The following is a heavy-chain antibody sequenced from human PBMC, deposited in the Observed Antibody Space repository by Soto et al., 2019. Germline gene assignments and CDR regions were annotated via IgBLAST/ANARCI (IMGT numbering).Heavy chain of an antibody. V-gene: IGHV5-51*01. J-gene: IGHJ3*02. CDR3: ARQRITGTPYDAFDI. CDR1: GYSFTSYW. Sequence: GESLKISCKGSGYSFTSYWIGWVRQMPGKGLEWMGIIYPGDSDTRYSPSFQGQVTISADKSISTAYLQWSSLKASDTAMYYCARQRITGTPYDAFDIRGQGTMVTVPS. CDR2: IYPGDSDT. D-gene: IGHD1-20*01.